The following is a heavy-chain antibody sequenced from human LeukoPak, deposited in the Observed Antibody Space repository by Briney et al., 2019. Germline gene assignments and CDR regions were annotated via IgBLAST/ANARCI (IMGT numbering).Heavy chain of an antibody. Sequence: GGSLRLSCAASGFTFSSYSMNWVRQAPGKGLEWVSYISSSSSTIYYADSVKGRFTISRDNAKNSLYLQMNSLRAEDTAVYYCARRYGELDPWGQGTLVTVSS. CDR3: ARRYGELDP. V-gene: IGHV3-48*01. CDR1: GFTFSSYS. D-gene: IGHD4-17*01. J-gene: IGHJ5*02. CDR2: ISSSSSTI.